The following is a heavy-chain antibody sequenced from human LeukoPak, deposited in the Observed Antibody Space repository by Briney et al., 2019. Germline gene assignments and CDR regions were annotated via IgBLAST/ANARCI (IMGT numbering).Heavy chain of an antibody. CDR3: ARGPGYSSGWYGKGNYFDY. CDR2: IYPGDSDT. D-gene: IGHD6-19*01. J-gene: IGHJ4*02. CDR1: GYSFTSYW. V-gene: IGHV5-51*01. Sequence: GESLKISCKGSGYSFTSYWIGWVRQMPGKGLEWMGIIYPGDSDTRYSPSFQGQVTISADKSISTAYLQWSSLKASDTAMYYCARGPGYSSGWYGKGNYFDYWGQGTLVTVSS.